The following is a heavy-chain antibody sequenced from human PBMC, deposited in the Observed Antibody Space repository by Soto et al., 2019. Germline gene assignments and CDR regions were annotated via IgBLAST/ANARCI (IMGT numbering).Heavy chain of an antibody. Sequence: SETLSLTCTVSGGSISSYYWSWIRQPPGKGLEWIGYIYYSGSTNYNPSLKSRVTISVDTSKNQFSLKLSSVTAADTAVYYCARDASRGPPAQFDYWGQGTLVTVSS. D-gene: IGHD3-10*01. CDR3: ARDASRGPPAQFDY. V-gene: IGHV4-59*12. CDR1: GGSISSYY. J-gene: IGHJ4*02. CDR2: IYYSGST.